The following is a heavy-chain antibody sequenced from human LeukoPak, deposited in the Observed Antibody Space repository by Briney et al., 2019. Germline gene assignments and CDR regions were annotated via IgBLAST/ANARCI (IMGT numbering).Heavy chain of an antibody. CDR3: AKDTDFAPGYYDSSGYSFDY. J-gene: IGHJ4*02. Sequence: GRSLRLSCAASGFTFSSYGMHWVRQAPGKGLDGVAVISYDGSNKYYADSVKGRFTISRDNSKNTLYLQMNSLRAEDTAVYYCAKDTDFAPGYYDSSGYSFDYWGQGTLVTVSS. CDR1: GFTFSSYG. CDR2: ISYDGSNK. V-gene: IGHV3-30*18. D-gene: IGHD3-22*01.